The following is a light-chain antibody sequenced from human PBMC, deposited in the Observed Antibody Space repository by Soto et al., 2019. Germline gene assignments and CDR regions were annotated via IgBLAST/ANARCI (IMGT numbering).Light chain of an antibody. J-gene: IGLJ3*02. CDR3: QVWDSSTGV. Sequence: SYELTQPLSVSVALGQTARITCGGNNIGSKNVYWYQQKPGQAPVLVIFRDNKRPSGIPERFSGSNSGNTATLTISRAQAGDEADYYCQVWDSSTGVFGGGTSSPS. V-gene: IGLV3-9*01. CDR2: RDN. CDR1: NIGSKN.